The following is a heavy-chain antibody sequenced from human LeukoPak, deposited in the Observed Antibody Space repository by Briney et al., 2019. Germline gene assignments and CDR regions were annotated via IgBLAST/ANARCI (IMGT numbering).Heavy chain of an antibody. CDR1: GYTFTGYY. CDR2: INPNSGGA. J-gene: IGHJ5*02. Sequence: ASVKVSCKASGYTFTGYYMHWVRQAPGQGLEWMGWINPNSGGANYAQKCQGRVTMTRDTSISTAYMELSRLRSDDTAVYYCARIPIVVVPAAQGDNWFDPWGQGTLVTVSS. V-gene: IGHV1-2*02. D-gene: IGHD2-2*01. CDR3: ARIPIVVVPAAQGDNWFDP.